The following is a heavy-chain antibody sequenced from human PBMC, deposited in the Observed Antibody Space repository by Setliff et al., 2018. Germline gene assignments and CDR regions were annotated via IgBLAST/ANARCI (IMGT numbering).Heavy chain of an antibody. CDR2: TIPMFGTT. Sequence: ASVKVSCKASADTFTGYYVHWVRQAPGQGLEWMGGTIPMFGTTNYARKFQGRVTMTADTSTNTVYMELSSLRSEDTAVYYCAREGVDARSSTDYRYYMDVWGKGTTVTVSS. V-gene: IGHV1-46*01. J-gene: IGHJ6*03. CDR1: ADTFTGYY. D-gene: IGHD2-8*01. CDR3: AREGVDARSSTDYRYYMDV.